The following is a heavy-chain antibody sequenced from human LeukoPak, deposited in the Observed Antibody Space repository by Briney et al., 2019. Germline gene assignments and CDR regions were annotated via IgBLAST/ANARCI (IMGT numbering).Heavy chain of an antibody. Sequence: SETLSLTCAVYGGSFSGYYWSWIRQPPGKGLEWIGYIYYSGSTNYNPSLKSRVTISVDTSKNQFSLKLSSVTAADTAVYYCARHGSGSIDYWGQGTLVTVSS. J-gene: IGHJ4*02. D-gene: IGHD3-10*01. CDR2: IYYSGST. V-gene: IGHV4-59*01. CDR3: ARHGSGSIDY. CDR1: GGSFSGYY.